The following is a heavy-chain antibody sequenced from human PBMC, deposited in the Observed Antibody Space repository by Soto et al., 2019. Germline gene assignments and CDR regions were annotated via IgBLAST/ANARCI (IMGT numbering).Heavy chain of an antibody. Sequence: QPGGSLRLSCAASGFTFSSYWMNWVRQAPGKGLEWVANIKQDGSEEYYVDSVKGRFTISRDNAKNSLFLQMSSLGAEDTAVYYCARCGITGTTPSHYWGQGTLVTVSS. CDR3: ARCGITGTTPSHY. CDR2: IKQDGSEE. V-gene: IGHV3-7*01. J-gene: IGHJ4*02. CDR1: GFTFSSYW. D-gene: IGHD1-20*01.